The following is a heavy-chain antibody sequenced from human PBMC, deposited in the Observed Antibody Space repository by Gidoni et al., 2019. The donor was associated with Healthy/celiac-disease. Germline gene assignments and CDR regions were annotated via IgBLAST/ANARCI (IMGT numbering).Heavy chain of an antibody. D-gene: IGHD6-19*01. CDR3: ARDLVGSSGWYGSGAFDI. V-gene: IGHV1-69*04. J-gene: IGHJ3*02. CDR1: GGTFSSYA. CDR2: IIPILGIS. Sequence: QVQLVQSGAEVKKPGSSVKVSCKASGGTFSSYAISWVLQAPGQGLEWMGRIIPILGISNYAQKFQGRVTITADKSTSTAYMELSSLRSEDTAVYYCARDLVGSSGWYGSGAFDIWGQGTMVTVSS.